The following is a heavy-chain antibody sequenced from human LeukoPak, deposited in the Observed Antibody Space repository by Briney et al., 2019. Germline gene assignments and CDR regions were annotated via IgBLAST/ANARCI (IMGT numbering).Heavy chain of an antibody. CDR3: ARSTGELDY. V-gene: IGHV3-11*01. CDR2: ISGSGDNI. Sequence: PGGSLRLSCAASGFAFSDYYMSWIRQAPGKGLEWVSYISGSGDNIYYADSVKGRFTISRDNAKNSLYLQMSSLRAEDTAMYYYARSTGELDYWGQGTLVTVSS. J-gene: IGHJ4*02. CDR1: GFAFSDYY. D-gene: IGHD7-27*01.